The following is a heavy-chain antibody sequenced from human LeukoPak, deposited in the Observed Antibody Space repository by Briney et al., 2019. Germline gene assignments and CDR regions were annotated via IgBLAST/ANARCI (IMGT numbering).Heavy chain of an antibody. Sequence: GSSVKVSYKASGGTLSSYAISWVRQAPGQGLEWMARIIPIFGTANYAQKFQGRVTITTDESTSTAYMELSSLRSEDTALYYCARELEGDYYYYYYMDVWGKGTTVTVSS. D-gene: IGHD1-1*01. V-gene: IGHV1-69*05. CDR3: ARELEGDYYYYYYMDV. CDR1: GGTLSSYA. J-gene: IGHJ6*03. CDR2: IIPIFGTA.